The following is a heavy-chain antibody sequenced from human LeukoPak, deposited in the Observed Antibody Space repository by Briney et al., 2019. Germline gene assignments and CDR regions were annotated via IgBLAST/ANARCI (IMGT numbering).Heavy chain of an antibody. CDR3: AKDSAAGADYYFDY. Sequence: GGSLRLSCAASGFTFSSYWMSWVRQAPGKGLEWVANIKQDGSEKYYVDSVKGRFTISRDNSKNTLCLQMNSLRAEDTAVYYCAKDSAAGADYYFDYWGQGTLVTVSS. V-gene: IGHV3-7*03. D-gene: IGHD1-26*01. CDR2: IKQDGSEK. CDR1: GFTFSSYW. J-gene: IGHJ4*02.